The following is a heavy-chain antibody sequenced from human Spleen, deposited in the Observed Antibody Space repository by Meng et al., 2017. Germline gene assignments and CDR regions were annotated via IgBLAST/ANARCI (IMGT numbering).Heavy chain of an antibody. Sequence: GESLKISCAASGFTFSSYEMNWVRQAPGKGLEWVSYISSSGSTIYYADSVKGRFTISRDNAKNSLFLQMNSLRAEDTAVYYCATTRGGYSFDYWGQGTLVTVSS. J-gene: IGHJ4*02. D-gene: IGHD3-16*01. CDR1: GFTFSSYE. V-gene: IGHV3-48*03. CDR3: ATTRGGYSFDY. CDR2: ISSSGSTI.